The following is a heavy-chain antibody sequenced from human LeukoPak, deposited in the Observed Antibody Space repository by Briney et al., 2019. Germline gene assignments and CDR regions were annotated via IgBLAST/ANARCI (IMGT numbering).Heavy chain of an antibody. CDR1: GGSFSGYY. D-gene: IGHD3-10*02. Sequence: SETLSLTCAVYGGSFSGYYWSWIRQPPGKGLEWIGEINHSGITNYNPSLKSRVSISVDTSKNQFSLKMTSLTAADTAIYYCARFRGDGDYNVNRWGQGALVTVSS. CDR2: INHSGIT. CDR3: ARFRGDGDYNVNR. J-gene: IGHJ5*02. V-gene: IGHV4-34*01.